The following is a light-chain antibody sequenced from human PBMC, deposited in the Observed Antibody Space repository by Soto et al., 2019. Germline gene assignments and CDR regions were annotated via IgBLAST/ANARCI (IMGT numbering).Light chain of an antibody. J-gene: IGLJ3*02. CDR3: SSHAASGV. V-gene: IGLV2-8*01. CDR1: SSDVGAYNY. CDR2: EVS. Sequence: QSALTQPPSASGSPGQSVTISCSGTSSDVGAYNYVSWCQQRPGKAPKLIIYEVSQRPSGVPDRFSGSKSGDTASLTVSGLQAEDEAYYYCSSHAASGVFGGGTKLTVL.